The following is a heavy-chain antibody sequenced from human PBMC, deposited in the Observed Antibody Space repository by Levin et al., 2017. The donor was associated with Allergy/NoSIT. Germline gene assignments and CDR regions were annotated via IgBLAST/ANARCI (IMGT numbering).Heavy chain of an antibody. CDR2: ISSNGGST. Sequence: PGGSLRLSCAASGFTFSSYAMHWVRQAPGKGLEYVSAISSNGGSTYYANSVKGRFTISRDNSKNTLYLQMGSLRAEDMAVYYCARSGVATEWASRYGMDVWGQGTTVTVSS. CDR1: GFTFSSYA. V-gene: IGHV3-64*01. J-gene: IGHJ6*02. D-gene: IGHD5-12*01. CDR3: ARSGVATEWASRYGMDV.